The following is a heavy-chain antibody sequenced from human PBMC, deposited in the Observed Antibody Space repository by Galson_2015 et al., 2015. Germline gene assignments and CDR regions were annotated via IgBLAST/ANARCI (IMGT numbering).Heavy chain of an antibody. CDR2: ISGGGATT. J-gene: IGHJ1*01. V-gene: IGHV3-23*01. CDR1: GFTFSSYG. CDR3: AKLAAGYSSSSTRYFQH. Sequence: SLRLSCAASGFTFSSYGMSWVRQAPGKGLEWVSVISGGGATTYYADSVSGRFTISRDNSKNTLYLQMNSLTAEDTAVYYCAKLAAGYSSSSTRYFQHWGQSTLVTVSS. D-gene: IGHD6-13*01.